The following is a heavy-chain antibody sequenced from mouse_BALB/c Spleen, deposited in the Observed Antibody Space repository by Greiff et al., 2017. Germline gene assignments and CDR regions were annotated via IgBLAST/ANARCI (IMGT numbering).Heavy chain of an antibody. CDR3: ARGARPTGWFSY. D-gene: IGHD3-1*01. CDR2: IHPSDSET. Sequence: QVHVKQSGAELVRPGLSVKLSCKASGYSFNNYWMNWVKQRPGQGLEWIGMIHPSDSETRLNQKFKDKATLTVDKSSSTAYVQISSPTSEDFAVYYCARGARPTGWFSYWGQGTLVTVSA. J-gene: IGHJ3*01. V-gene: IGHV1-61*01. CDR1: GYSFNNYW.